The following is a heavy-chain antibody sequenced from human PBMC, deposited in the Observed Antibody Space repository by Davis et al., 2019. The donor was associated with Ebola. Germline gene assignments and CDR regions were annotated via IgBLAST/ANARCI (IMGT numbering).Heavy chain of an antibody. CDR1: GFTFSSYS. Sequence: PGGSLRLSCAASGFTFSSYSMNWVRQAPGKGLEWVSSISSSSSYIYYADSVKGRFTISRDNAKNSLYLQMNSLRAEDTAVYYCARDGEWLRFGALVDYWGQGTLVTVSS. J-gene: IGHJ4*02. V-gene: IGHV3-21*01. CDR3: ARDGEWLRFGALVDY. CDR2: ISSSSSYI. D-gene: IGHD5-12*01.